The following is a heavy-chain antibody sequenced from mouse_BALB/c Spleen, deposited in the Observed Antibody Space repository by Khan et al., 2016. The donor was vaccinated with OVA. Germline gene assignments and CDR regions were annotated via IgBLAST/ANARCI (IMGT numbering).Heavy chain of an antibody. CDR1: GFTLSTYG. J-gene: IGHJ3*01. V-gene: IGHV5-6*01. CDR2: ISTGGSYT. CDR3: SRLAYYYNSEGFAY. D-gene: IGHD1-1*01. Sequence: EVELVESGGDLVKPGGSLNLSCAASGFTLSTYGMSWVRQTPDKRLEWVATISTGGSYTYYPDSVKGRFTISRDNAQNTLYLQMSSLKSEDTAMYYCSRLAYYYNSEGFAYWGQGTLVTVSA.